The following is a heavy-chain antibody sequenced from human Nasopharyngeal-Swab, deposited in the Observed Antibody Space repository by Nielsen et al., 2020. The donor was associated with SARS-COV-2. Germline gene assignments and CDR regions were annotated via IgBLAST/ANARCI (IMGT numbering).Heavy chain of an antibody. Sequence: ASVKVSSKASGYTFTGYYMHWVRQAPGQGLQWMGRINPNSGGTNYAQKFQGRVTMTRNTYISTAYMELSRLRSDDTAVYYCASSAGALGYYWGQGTLVTVSS. CDR3: ASSAGALGYY. CDR1: GYTFTGYY. CDR2: INPNSGGT. J-gene: IGHJ4*02. D-gene: IGHD3-16*01. V-gene: IGHV1-2*06.